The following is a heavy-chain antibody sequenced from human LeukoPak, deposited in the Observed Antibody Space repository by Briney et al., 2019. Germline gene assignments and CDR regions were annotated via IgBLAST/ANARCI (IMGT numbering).Heavy chain of an antibody. D-gene: IGHD3-22*01. CDR3: ARELSSGYYYSGYFDL. CDR1: GGSISSYY. V-gene: IGHV4-59*01. Sequence: PSETLSLTCTVSGGSISSYYWSWIRQPTGKGLEWIGYIYYSGSTNYNPSLKSRVTISVDTSKNQFSLKLSSVAAADTAVYYCARELSSGYYYSGYFDLWGRGTLVTVSS. CDR2: IYYSGST. J-gene: IGHJ2*01.